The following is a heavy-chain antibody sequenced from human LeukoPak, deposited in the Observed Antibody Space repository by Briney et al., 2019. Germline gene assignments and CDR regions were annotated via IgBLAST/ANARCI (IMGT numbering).Heavy chain of an antibody. CDR3: ARVGTMVRGPLDY. V-gene: IGHV3-23*01. J-gene: IGHJ4*02. CDR2: ISGSGGST. CDR1: GFTFSSYA. Sequence: PGGSLRLSCAASGFTFSSYAMSWVRQAPGKGLEWVSAISGSGGSTFYADSVKGRFTISRDNSKNTLYLQMNSLRAEDTAVYYCARVGTMVRGPLDYWGQGTLSPSPQ. D-gene: IGHD3-10*01.